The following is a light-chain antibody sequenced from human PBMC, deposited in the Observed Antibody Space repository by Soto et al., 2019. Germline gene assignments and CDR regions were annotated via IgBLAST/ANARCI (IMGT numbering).Light chain of an antibody. CDR3: QQYGSSPLT. CDR1: QSVSNNY. V-gene: IGKV3-20*01. Sequence: EIVLTQSPGTLSLSPGESATLYSXXSQSVSNNYLAWYQQKPGQAPRXXXYGASSRATGIPDRFSGSGSGTDGTLTISRLETEDCAVYYCQQYGSSPLTFGQGTRLEIK. CDR2: GAS. J-gene: IGKJ5*01.